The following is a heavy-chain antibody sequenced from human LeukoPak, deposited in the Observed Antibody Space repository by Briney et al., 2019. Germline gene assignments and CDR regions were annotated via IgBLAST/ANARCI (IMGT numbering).Heavy chain of an antibody. V-gene: IGHV4-39*07. J-gene: IGHJ4*02. CDR2: IYYSGST. Sequence: PSETLSLTCTVSGGSISSSSYYWGWIRQPPGKGLEWIGSIYYSGSTYYNPSLKSRVTISVDTSKNQFSLKLSSVTAADTAVYYCARGYKGGSYWDRQYYFDYWGQGTLVTVSS. D-gene: IGHD1-26*01. CDR3: ARGYKGGSYWDRQYYFDY. CDR1: GGSISSSSYY.